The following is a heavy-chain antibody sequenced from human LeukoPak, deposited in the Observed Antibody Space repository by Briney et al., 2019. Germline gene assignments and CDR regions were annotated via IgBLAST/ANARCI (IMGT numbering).Heavy chain of an antibody. CDR1: GFTFSSYG. CDR2: IRDDGSNK. CDR3: AKDQGPIAARPTLFDY. J-gene: IGHJ4*02. D-gene: IGHD6-6*01. Sequence: PGGSLRLSCAASGFTFSSYGMHWVRQAPGKGLEWVAFIRDDGSNKYYADSVKGRFTISRDNSKNTLYLQMNSLRAEDTAVYYCAKDQGPIAARPTLFDYWGQGTLVTVSS. V-gene: IGHV3-30*02.